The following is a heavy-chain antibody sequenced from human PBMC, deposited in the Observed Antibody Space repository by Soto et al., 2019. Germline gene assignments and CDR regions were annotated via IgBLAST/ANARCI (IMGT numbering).Heavy chain of an antibody. CDR2: ISGYNGNR. V-gene: IGHV1-18*01. Sequence: QVQLVQSGAEVKKPGASVKVSCKAPAYTFTTHGITWVRQAPGQGLEWMGWISGYNGNRNYAQNFQGRVTMTTDTSTNKAYMELRNLTSDDTAVYYCARAGWHGSGIKDSFDIWGQGTRVTVFS. J-gene: IGHJ3*02. CDR1: AYTFTTHG. CDR3: ARAGWHGSGIKDSFDI. D-gene: IGHD6-19*01.